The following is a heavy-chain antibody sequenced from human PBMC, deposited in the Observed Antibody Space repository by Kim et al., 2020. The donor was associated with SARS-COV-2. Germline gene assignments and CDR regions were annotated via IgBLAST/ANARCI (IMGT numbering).Heavy chain of an antibody. V-gene: IGHV4-59*01. CDR2: IYYSGST. CDR1: GGSISSYY. Sequence: SETLSLTCTVSGGSISSYYWICIRQPPGKGLEWSVYIYYSGSTNYNPSLKSRVTISVDTSKNQFSLKLSSVTASDTAGYYCARVRDYIWGSYRDAFDIWGQGTMATVSS. CDR3: ARVRDYIWGSYRDAFDI. J-gene: IGHJ3*02. D-gene: IGHD3-16*02.